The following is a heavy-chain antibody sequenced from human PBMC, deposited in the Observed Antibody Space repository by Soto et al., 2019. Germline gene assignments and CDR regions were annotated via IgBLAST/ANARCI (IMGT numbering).Heavy chain of an antibody. J-gene: IGHJ5*02. CDR2: IYYSGST. CDR1: GGSISSYY. V-gene: IGHV4-59*01. D-gene: IGHD3-3*01. Sequence: SETLSLTYTVSGGSISSYYWSWIRQPPGKGLEWIGYIYYSGSTNYHPSLKSRVTISVDTSKNQFSLKLSSVTAADTAVYYCARFILHRVANWFDPWGQGTLVTVSS. CDR3: ARFILHRVANWFDP.